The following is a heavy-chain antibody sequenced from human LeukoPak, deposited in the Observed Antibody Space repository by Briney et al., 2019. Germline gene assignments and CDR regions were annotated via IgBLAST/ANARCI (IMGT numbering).Heavy chain of an antibody. J-gene: IGHJ4*02. Sequence: PSETLSLTCTVSGGSISSSIYYWGWIRQPPGKGLEWIGSIYYSGSTYYNPSLKSRVTISVDTSKNQFSLKLSPVTAADTAVYYCARGGLTMVRGRAFDYWGQGTLVTVSS. CDR1: GGSISSSIYY. D-gene: IGHD3-10*01. CDR2: IYYSGST. V-gene: IGHV4-39*07. CDR3: ARGGLTMVRGRAFDY.